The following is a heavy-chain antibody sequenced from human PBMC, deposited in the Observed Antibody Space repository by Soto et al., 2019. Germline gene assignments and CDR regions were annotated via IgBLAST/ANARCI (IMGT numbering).Heavy chain of an antibody. V-gene: IGHV4-34*01. Sequence: SSETLSLTCAVYGGSFSGYYWSWIRQPPGKGLEWIGEINHSGSTNYNPSLKSRVTISVDTSKNRFSLKLSSVTAADTAVYYCARGSWSSSQSDGYFDYWGQGTLVTV. J-gene: IGHJ4*02. CDR3: ARGSWSSSQSDGYFDY. CDR2: INHSGST. CDR1: GGSFSGYY. D-gene: IGHD6-13*01.